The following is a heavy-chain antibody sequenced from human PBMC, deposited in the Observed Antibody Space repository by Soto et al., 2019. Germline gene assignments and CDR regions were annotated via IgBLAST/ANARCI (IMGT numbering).Heavy chain of an antibody. CDR3: AAELTSDAFDF. J-gene: IGHJ3*01. CDR1: GFTFNSHA. V-gene: IGHV3-21*06. Sequence: VQLVESGGGLVKPGGSLRLSCVASGFTFNSHALNWVRQAPGKGLEWVSSISGSSSHIYYADSLKGRFTTSRDNARNSVSLQMNSLRAEDTAVYYCAAELTSDAFDFWGPGTVVTVS. D-gene: IGHD3-9*01. CDR2: ISGSSSHI.